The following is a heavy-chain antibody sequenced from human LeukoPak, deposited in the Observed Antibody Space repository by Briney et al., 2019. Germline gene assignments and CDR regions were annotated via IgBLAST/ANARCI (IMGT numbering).Heavy chain of an antibody. D-gene: IGHD1-1*01. Sequence: GGSLRLSCVASGFSVSGIHMNWVRQAPGKDLEWVSGLYSGGATYYADSMGGRFTISRDHSKNTLYLQMTNLRVDDTAIYYCARGNGNVGGRLDPWGHGIRVTVSS. V-gene: IGHV3-66*01. J-gene: IGHJ5*02. CDR3: ARGNGNVGGRLDP. CDR1: GFSVSGIH. CDR2: LYSGGAT.